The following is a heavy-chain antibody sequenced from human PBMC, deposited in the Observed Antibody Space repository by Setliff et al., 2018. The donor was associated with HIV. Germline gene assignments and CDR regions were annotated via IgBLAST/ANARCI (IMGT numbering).Heavy chain of an antibody. D-gene: IGHD2-21*02. CDR2: IYYTGIT. CDR3: ARELYGGNSRPFDY. Sequence: SETLSLTCSISGGSVTSYLWHWFRQPPGKGLEWIGYIYYTGITDNNPSLEGRITISVDTSKNQVSLRLKSVTTADTAVYYCARELYGGNSRPFDYWGQGALVTV. V-gene: IGHV4-59*02. J-gene: IGHJ4*02. CDR1: GGSVTSYL.